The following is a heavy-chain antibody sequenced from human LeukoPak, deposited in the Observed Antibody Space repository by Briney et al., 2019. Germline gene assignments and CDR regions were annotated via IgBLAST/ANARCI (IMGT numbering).Heavy chain of an antibody. V-gene: IGHV4-59*01. CDR2: IYYSGST. D-gene: IGHD3-22*01. CDR1: GGSISSYY. CDR3: AGGYDSSGPSPFDY. J-gene: IGHJ4*02. Sequence: TSETLSLTCTVSGGSISSYYWSWIRQPPGKGLEWIGYIYYSGSTNYNPSLKSRVTISVDTSKNQFSLKLSSVTAADTAVYYCAGGYDSSGPSPFDYWGQGTLVTVSS.